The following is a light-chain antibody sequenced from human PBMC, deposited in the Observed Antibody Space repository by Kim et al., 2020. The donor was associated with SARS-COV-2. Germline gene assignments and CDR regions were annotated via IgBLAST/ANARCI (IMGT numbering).Light chain of an antibody. J-gene: IGLJ1*01. CDR2: GDK. CDR3: QSYDSVLSGYV. Sequence: TVTIPCTRDSSNIGTGYDVHWFQQLPGTAPKLLIYGDKNRPSGVPDRFSGSKSANSASLAIAGLQAEDEADYYCQSYDSVLSGYVFGSGTKVTVL. V-gene: IGLV1-40*01. CDR1: SSNIGTGYD.